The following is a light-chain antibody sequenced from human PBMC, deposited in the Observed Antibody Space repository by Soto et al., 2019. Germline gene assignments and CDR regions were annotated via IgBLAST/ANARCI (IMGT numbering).Light chain of an antibody. CDR1: QTISSNN. V-gene: IGKV3-20*01. J-gene: IGKJ1*01. CDR2: GTS. CDR3: XXYGSWT. Sequence: EIVLTQSPGTLSVSPGERATLSCRASQTISSNNLAWYQQKPGQAPSLLIYGTSSRATGIPDRFSGSGSGXXXTLTXXRLXXXXXXXXXXXXYGSWTFGQGTKVEI.